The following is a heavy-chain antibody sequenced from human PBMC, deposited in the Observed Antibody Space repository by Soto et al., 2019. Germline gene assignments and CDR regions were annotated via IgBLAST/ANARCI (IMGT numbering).Heavy chain of an antibody. CDR1: GGSISSSSYY. CDR3: ARRYGASFDY. D-gene: IGHD4-17*01. J-gene: IGHJ4*02. Sequence: SETLSLTCTVSGGSISSSSYYWGWIRQPPGKGLEWIGSIYYSGSTYYNPSLKSRVTISVDTSKNHFSLKLSSVTAADTAVYYCARRYGASFDYWGQGTLVTVSS. V-gene: IGHV4-39*02. CDR2: IYYSGST.